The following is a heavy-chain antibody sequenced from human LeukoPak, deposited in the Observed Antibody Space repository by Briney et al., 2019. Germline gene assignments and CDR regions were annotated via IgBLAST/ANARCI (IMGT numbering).Heavy chain of an antibody. CDR2: IWYDGTNK. CDR1: GFTVSSNY. J-gene: IGHJ4*02. CDR3: ARRDGELLNDYFDY. D-gene: IGHD3-10*01. Sequence: GGSLRLSCAASGFTVSSNYMSWVRQAPGRGLEWVAVIWYDGTNKYYADSVKGRFTISRDNSKNTLYLQMNSLRAEDAAVYYCARRDGELLNDYFDYWGQGTLVTASS. V-gene: IGHV3-33*08.